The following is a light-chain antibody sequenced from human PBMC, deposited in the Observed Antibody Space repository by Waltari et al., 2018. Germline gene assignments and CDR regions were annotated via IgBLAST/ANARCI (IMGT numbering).Light chain of an antibody. CDR3: QSYDGTNWV. J-gene: IGLJ3*02. Sequence: FMLTQPHSLSESPGKTVTISCTGSSGAIATNYVHWDQQRPGSAPTTVIYENSQRPSGVPDRFSGSIDSSSNSASLIISGLKTEDEADYYCQSYDGTNWVFGGGTKLTVL. CDR1: SGAIATNY. V-gene: IGLV6-57*02. CDR2: ENS.